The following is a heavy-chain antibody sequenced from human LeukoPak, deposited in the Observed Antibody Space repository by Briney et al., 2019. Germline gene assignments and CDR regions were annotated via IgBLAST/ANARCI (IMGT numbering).Heavy chain of an antibody. V-gene: IGHV1-2*04. CDR3: ARDRYGMDV. CDR2: INPNSGGT. CDR1: GXXFXXYY. Sequence: AXXKVSCKASGXXFXXYYXHWVRQAPXQGLEWMGWINPNSGGTNYAQKFQGWVTMTRDTSISTAYMELSRLRSDDTAVYYCARDRYGMDVWGQGTTVTVSS. J-gene: IGHJ6*02.